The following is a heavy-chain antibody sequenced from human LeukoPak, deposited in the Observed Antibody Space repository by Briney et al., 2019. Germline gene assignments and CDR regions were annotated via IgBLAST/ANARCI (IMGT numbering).Heavy chain of an antibody. CDR3: ARGRITMVRGVIIPPDY. D-gene: IGHD3-10*01. CDR2: INPNSGGT. J-gene: IGHJ4*02. V-gene: IGHV1-2*02. CDR1: GYTFTGYY. Sequence: ASVKVSCKASGYTFTGYYMHWVRQAPGQGLEWMGWINPNSGGTNYAQKFQGRVTMTRDTSISTAYMELSRLRSDDTAVYYCARGRITMVRGVIIPPDYRGQGTLVTVSS.